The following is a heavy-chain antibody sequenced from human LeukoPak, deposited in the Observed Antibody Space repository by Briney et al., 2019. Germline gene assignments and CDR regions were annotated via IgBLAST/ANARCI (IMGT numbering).Heavy chain of an antibody. D-gene: IGHD3-16*02. CDR1: GGTFSSYA. CDR2: IIPIFGTA. CDR3: ARVPYDYVWGSYRLGPLWY. J-gene: IGHJ4*02. Sequence: GASVKVSCKASGGTFSSYAISWVRQAPGQGLEWMGRIIPIFGTANYAQKFQGRVTITTDESTSTAYMELSSQRSEDTAVYYCARVPYDYVWGSYRLGPLWYWGQGTLVTVSS. V-gene: IGHV1-69*05.